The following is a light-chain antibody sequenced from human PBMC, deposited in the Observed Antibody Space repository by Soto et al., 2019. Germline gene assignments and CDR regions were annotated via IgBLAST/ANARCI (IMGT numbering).Light chain of an antibody. CDR1: QSVSSN. V-gene: IGKV3-20*01. J-gene: IGKJ1*01. Sequence: EIVMTQSPATLSVSPGERATLSCRASQSVSSNLAWYQQKPGQAPRLLIYGASSRATGIPDRFSGSGSGTDFTLTISRLEPEDVAFYYCQRYGSSPRTFGQGTKVEIK. CDR2: GAS. CDR3: QRYGSSPRT.